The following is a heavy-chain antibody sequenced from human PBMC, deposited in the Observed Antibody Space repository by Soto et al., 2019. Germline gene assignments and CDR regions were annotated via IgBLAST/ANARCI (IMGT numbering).Heavy chain of an antibody. CDR1: GFTFGDYA. J-gene: IGHJ6*02. CDR2: IRSKAYGGTT. Sequence: GSLRLSCTASGFTFGDYAMSWVRQAPGKGLEWVGFIRSKAYGGTTEYAASVKGRFTISRDDSKSIAYLQMNSLKTEDTDVYYCTREDSSYYYGMDVWGQGTTVTVSS. V-gene: IGHV3-49*04. D-gene: IGHD5-18*01. CDR3: TREDSSYYYGMDV.